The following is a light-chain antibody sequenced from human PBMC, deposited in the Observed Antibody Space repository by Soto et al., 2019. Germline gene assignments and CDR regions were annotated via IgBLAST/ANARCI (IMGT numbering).Light chain of an antibody. J-gene: IGLJ1*01. Sequence: QSVLTQPPSVSAAPGQKVTISCSGSSSNIGNNYVSWYQHLPGTAPKLLIYQNNKRPSGIPDRFSGSKSGTSATLGITGLQTGDEADYYCGTWDNSLSAYFVFGTGTRSPS. CDR1: SSNIGNNY. CDR2: QNN. V-gene: IGLV1-51*02. CDR3: GTWDNSLSAYFV.